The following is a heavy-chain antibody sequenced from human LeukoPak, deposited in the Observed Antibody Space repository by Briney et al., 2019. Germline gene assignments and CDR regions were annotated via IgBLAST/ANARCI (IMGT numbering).Heavy chain of an antibody. CDR2: IYYSGST. D-gene: IGHD4-23*01. V-gene: IGHV4-39*01. Sequence: SETLSLTCTVSGGSISSSSYYWGWIRQPPGKGLEWIGSIYYSGSTYYNPSLKSRVTISVGTSKNQFSLKLSSVTAADAAVYYCARAVLTTVVVGGGYFDYWGQGTLVTVSS. CDR3: ARAVLTTVVVGGGYFDY. J-gene: IGHJ4*02. CDR1: GGSISSSSYY.